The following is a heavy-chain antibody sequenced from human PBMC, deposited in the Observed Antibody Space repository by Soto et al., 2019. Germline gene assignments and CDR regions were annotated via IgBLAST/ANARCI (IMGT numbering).Heavy chain of an antibody. D-gene: IGHD2-15*01. V-gene: IGHV4-59*01. Sequence: SETLSLTCTVSGGSISSYYWSWIRQPPGKGLEWIGYIYYSGSTNYNPSLKSRVTISVDTSKNQFSLKLSSVTAADTAVYYCARDHCSGGSCYSQYYFDYWGQGTLVTGSS. CDR1: GGSISSYY. CDR3: ARDHCSGGSCYSQYYFDY. CDR2: IYYSGST. J-gene: IGHJ4*02.